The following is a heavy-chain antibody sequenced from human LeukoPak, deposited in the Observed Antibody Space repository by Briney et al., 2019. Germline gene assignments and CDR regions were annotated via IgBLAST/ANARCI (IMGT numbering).Heavy chain of an antibody. CDR3: ARGYDFWSGYYYYGMDV. J-gene: IGHJ6*02. CDR2: IYYSGST. V-gene: IGHV4-59*08. Sequence: SETLSLTCTVSGGSISSYYWSWIRQPPGKGLEWIGYIYYSGSTNYNPSLKSRVTISVDTSKNQFSLKLSSVTAADAAVYYCARGYDFWSGYYYYGMDVWGQGTTVTVSS. CDR1: GGSISSYY. D-gene: IGHD3-3*01.